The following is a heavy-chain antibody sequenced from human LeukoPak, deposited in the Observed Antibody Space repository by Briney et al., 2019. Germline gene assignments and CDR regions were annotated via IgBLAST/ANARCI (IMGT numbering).Heavy chain of an antibody. Sequence: GGSLRLSCAASGFTFSSYEMNWVRQAPGKGLEWVSYISSSGSTIYYADSVKGRFTISRDNAKNSLYLHMNSLRAEDTAVYHCARDIRRQQVVDFDLWGQGTLVTVSS. CDR2: ISSSGSTI. J-gene: IGHJ4*02. CDR1: GFTFSSYE. CDR3: ARDIRRQQVVDFDL. V-gene: IGHV3-48*03. D-gene: IGHD6-13*01.